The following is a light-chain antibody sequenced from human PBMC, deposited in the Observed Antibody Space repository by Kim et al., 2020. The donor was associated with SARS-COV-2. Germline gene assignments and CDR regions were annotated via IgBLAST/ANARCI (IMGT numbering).Light chain of an antibody. J-gene: IGLJ2*01. CDR3: QVWDGYSDPVV. Sequence: PGETAKITCGADNIGTKSVVHWYQKKPGQAPVVVIYFDSERPSGIPDRFSGSNSGNTATLTISRVEAGDEADYYCQVWDGYSDPVVFGGGTQLTVL. CDR1: NIGTKS. CDR2: FDS. V-gene: IGLV3-21*04.